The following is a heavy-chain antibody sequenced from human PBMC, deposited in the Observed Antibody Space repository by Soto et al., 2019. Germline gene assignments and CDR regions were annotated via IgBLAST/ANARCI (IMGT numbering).Heavy chain of an antibody. CDR1: GFTFSSYW. J-gene: IGHJ4*02. CDR2: IKQDGSEK. D-gene: IGHD3-9*01. V-gene: IGHV3-7*01. CDR3: ARDPALLRYFDWPPVGRYYYDY. Sequence: GGSLRLSCAASGFTFSSYWMIWVRQAPGKGLEWVANIKQDGSEKYYVDSVKGRFTISRDNAKNSLYLQMNSLRAEDTAVYYCARDPALLRYFDWPPVGRYYYDYWGQGTLVTVSS.